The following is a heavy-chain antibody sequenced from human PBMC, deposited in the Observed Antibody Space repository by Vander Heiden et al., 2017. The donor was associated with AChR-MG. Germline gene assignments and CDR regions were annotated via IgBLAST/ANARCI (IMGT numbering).Heavy chain of an antibody. Sequence: QVQLVQSGAEVKKPGASVKVSCKASGYTFTSYYMHWVRQAPGQGLEWMGIINPSGGSTSYAQKFQGRVTMTRDTSTSTVYMELSRMRSEDTAVYYCARREMATISGVVYWGQGTLVTVSS. V-gene: IGHV1-46*01. CDR2: INPSGGST. CDR3: ARREMATISGVVY. D-gene: IGHD5-12*01. J-gene: IGHJ4*02. CDR1: GYTFTSYY.